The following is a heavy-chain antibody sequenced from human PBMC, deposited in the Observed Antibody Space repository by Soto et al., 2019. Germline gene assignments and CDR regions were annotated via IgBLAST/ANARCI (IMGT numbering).Heavy chain of an antibody. D-gene: IGHD3-3*01. CDR1: GFMFDDYA. V-gene: IGHV3-9*01. J-gene: IGHJ4*02. Sequence: EVQLVESGGGLVQPGRSLRLSCAASGFMFDDYAMHWVRQAPGKGLEWVSGISWHSGDIGYADSVKDRFTISRDNAKNFLYLQMNSLRLEDTAFYYCAKDTAAFWSGHAAFDYWGQGTLVTVSS. CDR3: AKDTAAFWSGHAAFDY. CDR2: ISWHSGDI.